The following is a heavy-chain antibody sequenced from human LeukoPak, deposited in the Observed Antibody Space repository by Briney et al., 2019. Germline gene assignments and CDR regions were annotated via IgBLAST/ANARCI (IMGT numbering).Heavy chain of an antibody. CDR3: SKDWLTCVEISSTTCEGTYSYGMDV. D-gene: IGHD2-2*01. J-gene: IGHJ6*02. CDR2: RSAYNGNT. CDR1: VYTFTSYG. Sequence: GSSVKVSCKASVYTFTSYGISWVRQAPGQGLEWMGWRSAYNGNTNYAQKLQGRLTITTETSTSTPYVAVRSLIDDDTPGYYFSKDWLTCVEISSTTCEGTYSYGMDVWGQGTTVTV. V-gene: IGHV1-18*01.